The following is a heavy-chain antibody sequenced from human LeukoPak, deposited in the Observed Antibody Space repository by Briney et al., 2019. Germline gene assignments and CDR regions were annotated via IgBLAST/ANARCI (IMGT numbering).Heavy chain of an antibody. V-gene: IGHV4-34*01. CDR3: ARRPLGGMDV. CDR2: INHSGST. Sequence: SETLSLTCAVYGGSFSGYYWSWIRQPPGKGLEWIGEINHSGSTNYNPSLKSRVTISVDTSKNQFSLRLNSVTAADTAVYYCARRPLGGMDVWGQGTTVTVSS. CDR1: GGSFSGYY. D-gene: IGHD7-27*01. J-gene: IGHJ6*02.